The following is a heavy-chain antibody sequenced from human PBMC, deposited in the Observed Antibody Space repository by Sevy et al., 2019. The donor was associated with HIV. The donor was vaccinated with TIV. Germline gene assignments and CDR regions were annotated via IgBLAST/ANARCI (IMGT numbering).Heavy chain of an antibody. J-gene: IGHJ3*02. CDR3: TGQGDIVLVPAAIRGAFDI. CDR2: IRSKANSYAT. Sequence: GGSLRLSCAASGFTFSGSAMHWVRQASGKGLEWVGRIRSKANSYATAYAASVKGRFTISRDDSKNTAYPQMNSLKTEDMAVYYCTGQGDIVLVPAAIRGAFDIWGQGTMVTVSS. D-gene: IGHD2-2*01. V-gene: IGHV3-73*01. CDR1: GFTFSGSA.